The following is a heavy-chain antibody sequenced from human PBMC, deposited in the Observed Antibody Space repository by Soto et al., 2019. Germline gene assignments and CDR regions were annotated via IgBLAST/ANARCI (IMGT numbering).Heavy chain of an antibody. Sequence: QVQLVQSGAEVKKPGASVKVSCKASGYTFTSYDINWVRQATGQGVEWMGWMNPNSGNTGYAQKFQGRVTMTRNTSVSTADMELSRLSTEATAGYYCGRGPDGYYYYGMDVWGQGTTVTVSS. J-gene: IGHJ6*02. CDR2: MNPNSGNT. V-gene: IGHV1-8*01. CDR3: GRGPDGYYYYGMDV. CDR1: GYTFTSYD.